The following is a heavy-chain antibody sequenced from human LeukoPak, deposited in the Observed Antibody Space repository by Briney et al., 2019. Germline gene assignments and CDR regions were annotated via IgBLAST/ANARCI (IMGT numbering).Heavy chain of an antibody. CDR2: MNPNSGNT. CDR3: ARSSSWYWGDY. D-gene: IGHD6-13*01. V-gene: IGHV1-8*03. CDR1: GGTFTSYD. Sequence: ASVKVSCKASGGTFTSYDINWVRQATGQGLEWMGWMNPNSGNTGYAQRFQGRVTITRNTSISTAYMELSSLRSEDTAVYYCARSSSWYWGDYWGQGTLVTVSS. J-gene: IGHJ4*02.